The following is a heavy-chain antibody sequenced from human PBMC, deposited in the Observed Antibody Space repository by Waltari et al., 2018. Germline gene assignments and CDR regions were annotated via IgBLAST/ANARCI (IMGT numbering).Heavy chain of an antibody. V-gene: IGHV3-9*01. J-gene: IGHJ2*01. Sequence: EMQLVESGGGLVQPGRSLSLSCAASGFTFDDSAMPWVRQAPGKGLEWVSGINWIGGGPGYADSVKGRFTISRDNVKNSLYLQINDLRAEDTAFYYCAKDRIAAAPYWHFDLWGRGTLVTVSS. CDR2: INWIGGGP. D-gene: IGHD6-13*01. CDR1: GFTFDDSA. CDR3: AKDRIAAAPYWHFDL.